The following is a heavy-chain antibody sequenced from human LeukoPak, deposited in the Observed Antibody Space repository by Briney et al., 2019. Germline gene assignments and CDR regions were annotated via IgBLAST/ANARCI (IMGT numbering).Heavy chain of an antibody. CDR2: ISGSGEST. CDR3: AKRLWAASGSYSPFDY. CDR1: GFSFSNYA. D-gene: IGHD3-10*01. Sequence: GGSLRLSCAASGFSFSNYAMSWVRQAPGKGLEWVSGISGSGESTHYADSVKGRFTISRDNSKNTLSLHMHSLRAGDTAVYYCAKRLWAASGSYSPFDYWGQGTLVTASS. V-gene: IGHV3-23*01. J-gene: IGHJ4*02.